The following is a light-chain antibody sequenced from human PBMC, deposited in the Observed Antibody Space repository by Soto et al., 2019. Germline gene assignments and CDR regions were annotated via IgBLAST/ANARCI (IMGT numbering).Light chain of an antibody. CDR3: SAYIARSTLV. CDR1: MRDVGAYNL. V-gene: IGLV2-14*01. CDR2: EVR. J-gene: IGLJ3*02. Sequence: QSVLTQPASVSGSAGQSITISCSGTMRDVGAYNLVSWYQQHPGTAPKPTIYEVRNRPSGISSRFSGSRSGNTASLTISGLQSEDEGDYYCSAYIARSTLVFGGGTKVTVL.